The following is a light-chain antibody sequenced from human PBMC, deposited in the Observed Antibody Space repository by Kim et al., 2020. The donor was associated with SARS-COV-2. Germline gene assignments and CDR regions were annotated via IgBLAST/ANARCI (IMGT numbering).Light chain of an antibody. CDR3: HHLSSSPYYT. V-gene: IGKV3-20*01. CDR2: SAS. CDR1: RSMSAGY. Sequence: SPEDRATLSCRASRSMSAGYLTWYQQKPGQAPRLLMYSASTRATGIPDRFSGSESGTDFILTINRLEPEDSAFYYCHHLSSSPYYTFGQGTKLEI. J-gene: IGKJ2*01.